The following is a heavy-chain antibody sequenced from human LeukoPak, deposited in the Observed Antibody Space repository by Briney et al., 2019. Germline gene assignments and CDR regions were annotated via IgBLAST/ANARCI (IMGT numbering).Heavy chain of an antibody. CDR1: GFIFSNYP. Sequence: GGPLRLSCAVSGFIFSNYPMQWVRQAPGKGLEWVAAISYDGSNNYYADSVKGRFTISRDNSKNTLYVQINSLRAEDTAVYYCARQQTYGIVRDTAFDIWGQGTKVTISS. V-gene: IGHV3-30-3*01. J-gene: IGHJ3*02. CDR3: ARQQTYGIVRDTAFDI. CDR2: ISYDGSNN. D-gene: IGHD2-21*01.